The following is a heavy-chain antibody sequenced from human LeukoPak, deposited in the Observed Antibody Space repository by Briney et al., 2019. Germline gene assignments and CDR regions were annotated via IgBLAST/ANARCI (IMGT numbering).Heavy chain of an antibody. D-gene: IGHD6-13*01. J-gene: IGHJ4*02. CDR1: GYSISSGYY. CDR3: ARVSIVAVGTTLSRVFDY. Sequence: SETLSLTCTVSGYSISSGYYWGWIRQTPGKGLEWIATIYYSGNTYYNPSLKSRVTISLDTSNNQFSLKLTSVTAADTAVYYCARVSIVAVGTTLSRVFDYWGQGTLVTVSS. CDR2: IYYSGNT. V-gene: IGHV4-38-2*02.